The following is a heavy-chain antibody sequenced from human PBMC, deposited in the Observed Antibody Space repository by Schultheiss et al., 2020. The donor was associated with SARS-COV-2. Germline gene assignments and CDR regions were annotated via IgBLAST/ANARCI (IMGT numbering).Heavy chain of an antibody. Sequence: GGSLRLSCAASGFTFSSYDMHWVRQATGKGLEWVSAISGSGGSTYYADSVKGRFTISRDNSKNTLYLQMNSLRAEDTAVYYCAKDRARWLQPFDYWGQGTLVTVSS. CDR3: AKDRARWLQPFDY. CDR2: ISGSGGST. CDR1: GFTFSSYD. D-gene: IGHD5-24*01. V-gene: IGHV3-23*01. J-gene: IGHJ4*02.